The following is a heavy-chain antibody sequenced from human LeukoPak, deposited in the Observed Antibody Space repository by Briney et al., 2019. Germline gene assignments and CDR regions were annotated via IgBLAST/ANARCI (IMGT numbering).Heavy chain of an antibody. J-gene: IGHJ4*02. CDR1: GGSISSYY. D-gene: IGHD5-24*01. CDR2: IYYSVRT. Sequence: SETLSLTCTVSGGSISSYYWSWIRQPPGKGLEWIGYIYYSVRTKYNPSLKSRVTISVDTSKKQFSQKLTSVTAADTAVYLCARRRDGYNFNLDYCGQGTPVTVSS. V-gene: IGHV4-59*01. CDR3: ARRRDGYNFNLDY.